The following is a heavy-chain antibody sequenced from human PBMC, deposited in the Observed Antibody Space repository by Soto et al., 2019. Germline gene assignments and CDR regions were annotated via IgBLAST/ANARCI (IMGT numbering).Heavy chain of an antibody. D-gene: IGHD2-15*01. Sequence: ASVKVSCKASGYTFTSYGISWVRQAPGQGLEWMGWISAYNGNTNYAQKLQGRVTMTTDTSTSTTFMELRSLRSDDTAVYYCARDWCSGGSCSGFDDYWGQGTLVTVSS. V-gene: IGHV1-18*01. CDR2: ISAYNGNT. J-gene: IGHJ4*02. CDR3: ARDWCSGGSCSGFDDY. CDR1: GYTFTSYG.